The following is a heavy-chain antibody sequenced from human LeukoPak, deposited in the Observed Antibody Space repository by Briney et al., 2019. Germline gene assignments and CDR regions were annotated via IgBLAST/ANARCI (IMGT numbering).Heavy chain of an antibody. CDR1: GGSISSSDYY. V-gene: IGHV4-31*03. D-gene: IGHD2-15*01. Sequence: SQTLSPTCTVSGGSISSSDYYWSWIRQHPGKGLEWIGYIHYSGSTYYNPSLKSRVTISVDTSKKQFSLNLSSVTAADTAVYYCARVGVAAKSSRYFDYWGQGTLVTVSS. J-gene: IGHJ4*02. CDR2: IHYSGST. CDR3: ARVGVAAKSSRYFDY.